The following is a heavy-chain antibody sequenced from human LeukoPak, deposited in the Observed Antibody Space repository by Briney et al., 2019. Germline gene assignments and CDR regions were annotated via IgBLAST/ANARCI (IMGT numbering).Heavy chain of an antibody. D-gene: IGHD3-10*01. V-gene: IGHV4-61*08. CDR2: IYYSGST. Sequence: SETLSLTCTVSGGSISSGDYYWSWIRQPPGKGLEWIGYIYYSGSTNYNPSLKSRVTISVDTSKNQFSLKLSSVTAADTAVYYCARDGSGRYLYYFDYWGQGTLVTVSS. J-gene: IGHJ4*02. CDR1: GGSISSGDYY. CDR3: ARDGSGRYLYYFDY.